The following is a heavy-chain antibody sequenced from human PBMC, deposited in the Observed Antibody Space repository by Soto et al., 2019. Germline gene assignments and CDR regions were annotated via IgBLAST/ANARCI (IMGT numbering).Heavy chain of an antibody. V-gene: IGHV1-69*06. D-gene: IGHD2-8*02. CDR1: GGTFSSNA. Sequence: QPQLVQSGAELKKPGFSVKVSCKASGGTFSSNAISWVRQAPGQGLEWLGGIIPIYDTSNYAEKFQGRVTISADRSTSTAYMELRSLRSEDTAVYYCARGAVMSVIPPRYTTDVWGQGTTVTVSS. CDR3: ARGAVMSVIPPRYTTDV. J-gene: IGHJ6*02. CDR2: IIPIYDTS.